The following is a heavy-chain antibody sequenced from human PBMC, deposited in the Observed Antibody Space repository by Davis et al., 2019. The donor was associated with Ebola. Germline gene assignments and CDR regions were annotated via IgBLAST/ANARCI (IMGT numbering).Heavy chain of an antibody. CDR3: AKDPLASGSSYYDY. Sequence: GESLKISCAASGFTFSSYAMSWVRQAPGKGLEWVSAISGSGGSTYYADSVKGRFTISRDNSKNTLYLQMNSLRAEDTAVYYCAKDPLASGSSYYDYWGQGTLVTVSS. D-gene: IGHD6-6*01. CDR2: ISGSGGST. J-gene: IGHJ4*02. CDR1: GFTFSSYA. V-gene: IGHV3-23*01.